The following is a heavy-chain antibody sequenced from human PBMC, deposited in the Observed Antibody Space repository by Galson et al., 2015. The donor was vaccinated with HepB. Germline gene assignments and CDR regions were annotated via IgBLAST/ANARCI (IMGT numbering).Heavy chain of an antibody. V-gene: IGHV1-18*01. CDR1: GYTLANYG. D-gene: IGHD4-23*01. J-gene: IGHJ4*02. CDR3: AREDYYGGNSGGDY. Sequence: SVKVSCKASGYTLANYGISWVRQAPGQGLEWMAWISPYNGKTHFADKFQDRVTLTTDTSASTAYMELKSLTSDDTAVYYCAREDYYGGNSGGDYWGQGTLVTVSS. CDR2: ISPYNGKT.